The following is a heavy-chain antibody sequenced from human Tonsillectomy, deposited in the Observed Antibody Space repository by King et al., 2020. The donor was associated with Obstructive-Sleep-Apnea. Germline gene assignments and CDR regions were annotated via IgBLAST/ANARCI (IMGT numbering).Heavy chain of an antibody. D-gene: IGHD3-16*01. J-gene: IGHJ4*02. CDR2: IYHRGGT. CDR3: ARDWGQPDD. Sequence: QLQESGPGLVKPSETLSLTCTVSGGSITSSSYWGWIRQPPGKGLEGIGSIYHRGGTFYNPSLKSRVTISVHTAKNQFSLKLSSVTAADTAVYYCARDWGQPDDWGQGTLVTVSS. V-gene: IGHV4-39*07. CDR1: GGSITSSSY.